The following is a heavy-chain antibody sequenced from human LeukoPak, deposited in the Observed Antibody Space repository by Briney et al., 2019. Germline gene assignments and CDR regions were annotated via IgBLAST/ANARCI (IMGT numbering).Heavy chain of an antibody. CDR1: GFTFSSYS. CDR3: AKGLPNYYDSSGYYGIIYYYYYGMDV. V-gene: IGHV3-21*04. Sequence: GGSLRLSCAASGFTFSSYSMNWVRQAPGKGLEWVSSISSSSSYIYYADSVKGRFTISRDNSKNTLYLQMNSLRAEDTAVYYCAKGLPNYYDSSGYYGIIYYYYYGMDVWGQGTTVTVSS. D-gene: IGHD3-22*01. CDR2: ISSSSSYI. J-gene: IGHJ6*02.